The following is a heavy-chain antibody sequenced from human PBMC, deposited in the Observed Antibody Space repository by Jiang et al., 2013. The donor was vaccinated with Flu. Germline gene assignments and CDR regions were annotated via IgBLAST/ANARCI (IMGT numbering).Heavy chain of an antibody. CDR3: ARARDNYYGSGSYWAFDY. CDR2: IYSGGST. D-gene: IGHD3-10*01. V-gene: IGHV3-53*01. Sequence: QLVESGGGLIQPGGSLRLSCAASGFTVSSNYMSWVRQAPGKGLEWVSVIYSGGSTYYADSVKGRFTISRDNSKNTLYLQMNSLRAEDTAVYYCARARDNYYGSGSYWAFDYWGQGTLVTVSS. J-gene: IGHJ4*02. CDR1: GFTVSSNY.